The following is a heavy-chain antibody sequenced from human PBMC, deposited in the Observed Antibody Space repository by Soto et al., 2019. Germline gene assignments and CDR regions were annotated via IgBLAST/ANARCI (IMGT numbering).Heavy chain of an antibody. Sequence: EVQLLESGGGLVQPGGSLRLSCAASGFTFSSYAMGWVRQAPGKGLEWVSGISRLGGNSYHADSVKGRFTISRDNSKYTLYLQMNSLRAEDTAVFFCGKDRSYSGYDATFDIWGQGTMVTVSS. CDR3: GKDRSYSGYDATFDI. J-gene: IGHJ3*02. CDR2: ISRLGGNS. D-gene: IGHD5-12*01. CDR1: GFTFSSYA. V-gene: IGHV3-23*01.